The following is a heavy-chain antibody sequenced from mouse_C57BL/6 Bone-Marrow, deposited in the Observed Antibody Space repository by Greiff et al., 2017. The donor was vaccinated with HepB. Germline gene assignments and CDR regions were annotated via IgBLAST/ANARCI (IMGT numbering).Heavy chain of an antibody. CDR2: IDPEDGET. Sequence: VQLKQSGAELVKPGASVKLSCTASGFNIKDYYMHWVKQRTEQGLEWIGRIDPEDGETKYAPKFQGKATIKADPSSNTAYLQLSSLTSEDTAVYYCAREAPTGTWFAYWGQGTLVTVSA. CDR1: GFNIKDYY. J-gene: IGHJ3*01. CDR3: AREAPTGTWFAY. V-gene: IGHV14-2*01. D-gene: IGHD4-1*01.